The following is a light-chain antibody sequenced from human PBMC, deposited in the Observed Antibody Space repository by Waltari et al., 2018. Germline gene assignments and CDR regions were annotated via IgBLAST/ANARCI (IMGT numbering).Light chain of an antibody. V-gene: IGLV2-11*01. CDR3: CSYAGFSWV. J-gene: IGLJ3*02. CDR1: NSDVGGYKY. Sequence: QSALTQPRSVSGSPGQSVTIPCTGTNSDVGGYKYVSWYQLHPGKAPTLMIYDVTKRPSGVSDRFSGSKSGNTASLTISGLQTDDKADYYCCSYAGFSWVFGGGTELTVL. CDR2: DVT.